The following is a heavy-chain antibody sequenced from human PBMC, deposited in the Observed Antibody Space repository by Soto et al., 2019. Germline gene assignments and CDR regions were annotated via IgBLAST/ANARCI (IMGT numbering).Heavy chain of an antibody. V-gene: IGHV3-23*01. CDR3: AKGRVIPTADFDY. Sequence: LRLSCAASGFTFSTYVLNWVRQAPGKGLEWVSAISGSGDSTYYADSVKGRFTISRDNSKNTLYLQMNSLRAEDTAIYYCAKGRVIPTADFDYWGQGTQVTVSS. J-gene: IGHJ4*02. D-gene: IGHD2-2*01. CDR1: GFTFSTYV. CDR2: ISGSGDST.